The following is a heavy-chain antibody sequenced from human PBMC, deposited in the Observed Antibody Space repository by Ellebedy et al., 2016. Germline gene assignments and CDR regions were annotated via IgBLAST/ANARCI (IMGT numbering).Heavy chain of an antibody. CDR2: IYYSGST. CDR1: GGSISSSSYY. J-gene: IGHJ6*03. V-gene: IGHV4-31*03. Sequence: SETLSLXCTVSGGSISSSSYYWGWIRQPPGKGLEWIGYIYYSGSTYYNPSLKSRVTISVDTSKNQFSLKLSSVTAADTAVYYCARSTSFPSNYYYYMDVWGKGTTVTVSS. D-gene: IGHD2-2*01. CDR3: ARSTSFPSNYYYYMDV.